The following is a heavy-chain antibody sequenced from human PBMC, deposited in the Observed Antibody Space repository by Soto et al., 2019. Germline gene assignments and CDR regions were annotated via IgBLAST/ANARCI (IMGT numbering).Heavy chain of an antibody. J-gene: IGHJ2*01. CDR1: GGSISSSSYY. CDR3: ARLRTTVVRRGYFDL. Sequence: SETLSLTCTVSGGSISSSSYYWGWIRQPPGKGLEWIGSMYYSGSTYYNPSLKSRVTISVDTSKNQFSLKLSSVTAADTAVYYCARLRTTVVRRGYFDLWGRGTLVTVSS. CDR2: MYYSGST. D-gene: IGHD4-17*01. V-gene: IGHV4-39*01.